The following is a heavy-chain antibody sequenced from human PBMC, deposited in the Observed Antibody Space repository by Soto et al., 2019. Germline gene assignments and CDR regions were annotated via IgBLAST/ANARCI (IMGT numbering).Heavy chain of an antibody. CDR2: ISYDGSNK. CDR1: GFTFSSYG. CDR3: AKDSSSWFDAFDI. Sequence: PGGSLRLTCAASGFTFSSYGMHWVRQAPGKGLEWVAVISYDGSNKYYADSVKGRFTISRDNSKNTLYLQMSSLRAEDTAVYYCAKDSSSWFDAFDIWGQGTMVTVSS. D-gene: IGHD6-13*01. V-gene: IGHV3-30*18. J-gene: IGHJ3*02.